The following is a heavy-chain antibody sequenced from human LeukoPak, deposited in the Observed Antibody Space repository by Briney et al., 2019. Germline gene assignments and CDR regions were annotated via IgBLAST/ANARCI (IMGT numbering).Heavy chain of an antibody. Sequence: SETLSLTCTVSGGSISGDYWSWIRQPPGKGLEWIGYIYYSGSTNYNPSLKSRVTISVDTSKNQFSLKLSSVTAADTAVYYCAVLWFGELPDYWGQGTLVTVSS. D-gene: IGHD3-10*01. CDR3: AVLWFGELPDY. J-gene: IGHJ4*02. CDR2: IYYSGST. V-gene: IGHV4-59*01. CDR1: GGSISGDY.